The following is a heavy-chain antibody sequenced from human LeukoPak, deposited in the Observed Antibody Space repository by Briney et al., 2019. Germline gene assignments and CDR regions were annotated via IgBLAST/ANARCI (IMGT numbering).Heavy chain of an antibody. J-gene: IGHJ6*04. CDR1: GGTFSSYA. Sequence: SVKVSCKASGGTFSSYAISWVRQAPGQGREWMGGIIPIFGTANYAQKFQGRVTITADKSTSTAYMELSSLRSEDTAVYYCARDYNDILTGFTIWYYYGMDVWGKGTTVTVSS. CDR2: IIPIFGTA. V-gene: IGHV1-69*06. D-gene: IGHD3-9*01. CDR3: ARDYNDILTGFTIWYYYGMDV.